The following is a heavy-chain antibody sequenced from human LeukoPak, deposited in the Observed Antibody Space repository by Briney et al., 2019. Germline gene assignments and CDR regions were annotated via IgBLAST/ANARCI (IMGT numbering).Heavy chain of an antibody. Sequence: GGSLRLSCAASGFTFSSYSMNWVRQAPGKGLEWVSSISSSSSYIYYADSVKGRFTISRDNAKNSLYLQMNSLRAEDTAVYYCARLSRGLRNPYGDYWGQGTLVTGSS. CDR1: GFTFSSYS. D-gene: IGHD4-17*01. J-gene: IGHJ4*02. V-gene: IGHV3-21*01. CDR3: ARLSRGLRNPYGDY. CDR2: ISSSSSYI.